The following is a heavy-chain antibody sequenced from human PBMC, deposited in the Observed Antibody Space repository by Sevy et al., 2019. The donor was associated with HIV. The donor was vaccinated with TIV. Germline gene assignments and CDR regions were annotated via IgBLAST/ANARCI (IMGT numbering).Heavy chain of an antibody. CDR3: AGENAWGRGYS. CDR2: IYYNDHI. V-gene: IGHV4-59*08. Sequence: SETLSLTCIVSGGSITSLYWNWIRQPPGKGLEWIANIYYNDHINYNPSLKSRVTLSLDTSKNQFSLRLSSVTAADTAMYYCAGENAWGRGYSWGQGTLVTVSS. J-gene: IGHJ4*02. CDR1: GGSITSLY. D-gene: IGHD1-26*01.